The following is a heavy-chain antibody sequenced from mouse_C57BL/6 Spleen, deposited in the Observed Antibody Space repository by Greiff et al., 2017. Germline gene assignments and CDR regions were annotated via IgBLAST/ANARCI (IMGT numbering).Heavy chain of an antibody. CDR2: FYPGSGSI. CDR3: ARHEYYYGSSPAWFAY. J-gene: IGHJ3*01. V-gene: IGHV1-62-2*01. CDR1: GYTFTEYT. D-gene: IGHD1-1*01. Sequence: VKLMESGAELVKPGASVKLSCKASGYTFTEYTIHWVKQRSGQGLEWIGWFYPGSGSIKYNEKFKDKATLTADKSSSTVYMELSRLTSEDSAVYFCARHEYYYGSSPAWFAYWGQGTLVTVSA.